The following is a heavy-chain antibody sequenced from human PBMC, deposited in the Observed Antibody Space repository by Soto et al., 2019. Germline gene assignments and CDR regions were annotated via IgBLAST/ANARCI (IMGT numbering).Heavy chain of an antibody. V-gene: IGHV1-46*03. D-gene: IGHD3-10*01. J-gene: IGHJ4*02. CDR1: GYTFTSYY. CDR2: INPSGGST. Sequence: QVQLVQSGAEVKKPGASVKVSCKASGYTFTSYYMHWVRQAPGQGLEGMGIINPSGGSTSYAQKCQGGFTMTRDTSTSTVYMELSSLRSEDTAVYYCASRAGSGRYLDYWGQGTLVTVSS. CDR3: ASRAGSGRYLDY.